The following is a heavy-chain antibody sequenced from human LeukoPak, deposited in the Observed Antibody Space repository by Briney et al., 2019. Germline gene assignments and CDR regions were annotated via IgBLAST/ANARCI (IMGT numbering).Heavy chain of an antibody. Sequence: GPSVKVSCKASGYTFTVYYMHWVRQAPGPGLEWMGRINPNRGGTNYAQKFQGRVTMTRDTSISTAYMELSRLRSDDTAVYYCARVYYYDSSGYPNFDYWGQGTLVTVSS. V-gene: IGHV1-2*06. D-gene: IGHD3-22*01. CDR2: INPNRGGT. J-gene: IGHJ4*02. CDR3: ARVYYYDSSGYPNFDY. CDR1: GYTFTVYY.